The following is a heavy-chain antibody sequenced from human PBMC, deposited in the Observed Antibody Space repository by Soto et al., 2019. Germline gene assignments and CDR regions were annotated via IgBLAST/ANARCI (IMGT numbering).Heavy chain of an antibody. CDR1: GGTFSSYA. CDR3: ARGPSEPGSPFDY. Sequence: QVQLVQSGAEVKKPGSSVKVSCKASGGTFSSYAISWVRQAPGQGLEWMGGIIPISGTANYAQKFQGRVTSPADEYTSTAHMELSSLRSEDTAVYYCARGPSEPGSPFDYWGQGTLVTVSS. CDR2: IIPISGTA. V-gene: IGHV1-69*01. J-gene: IGHJ4*02. D-gene: IGHD2-15*01.